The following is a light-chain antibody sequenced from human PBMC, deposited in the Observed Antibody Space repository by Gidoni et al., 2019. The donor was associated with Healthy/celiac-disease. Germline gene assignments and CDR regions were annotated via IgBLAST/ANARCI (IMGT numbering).Light chain of an antibody. CDR1: QSVSSY. CDR2: DAS. CDR3: QQRSNWPPLT. J-gene: IGKJ4*01. V-gene: IGKV3-11*01. Sequence: EIVLTQSPATLSLSPGERSTHTCRASQSVSSYLAWYQQKPGQAPRLLIYDASNRATGIPARFGGSGAGTEFTLTISSLEPEDVAVYYCQQRSNWPPLTFGGGTKVEIK.